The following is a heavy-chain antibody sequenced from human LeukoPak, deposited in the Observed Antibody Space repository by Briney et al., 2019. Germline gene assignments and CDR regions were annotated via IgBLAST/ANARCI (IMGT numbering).Heavy chain of an antibody. CDR1: GGSVSSGGYY. J-gene: IGHJ4*02. Sequence: SETLSLTCTVSGGSVSSGGYYWSWIRQPPGKGLEWIGYIYYSGSTNYNPSLKGRVTISVDTSKNQFSLKLTSVTAADTAVYYCARKDYGDYSLDYWGRGTLVTVSS. D-gene: IGHD4-17*01. CDR3: ARKDYGDYSLDY. V-gene: IGHV4-61*08. CDR2: IYYSGST.